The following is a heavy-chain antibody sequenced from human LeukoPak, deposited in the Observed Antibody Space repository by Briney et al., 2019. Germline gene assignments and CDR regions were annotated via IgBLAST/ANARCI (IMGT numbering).Heavy chain of an antibody. D-gene: IGHD3-10*01. V-gene: IGHV3-30*04. CDR1: GFTFSSCA. J-gene: IGHJ4*02. CDR3: ARGRIGVFRGVTGPPDY. CDR2: ISYDGTYN. Sequence: GGSLRLSCAASGFTFSSCAMYWVRQAPGKGLEWVAIISYDGTYNYYADSVKGRFTISRDNSHSTLHLQMNSLGAEDTAVYYCARGRIGVFRGVTGPPDYWGQGTLFTVSS.